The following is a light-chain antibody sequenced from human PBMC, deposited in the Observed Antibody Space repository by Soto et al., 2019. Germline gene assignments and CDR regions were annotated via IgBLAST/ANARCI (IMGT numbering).Light chain of an antibody. CDR1: QSVLYRSNNKNY. V-gene: IGKV4-1*01. J-gene: IGKJ4*01. CDR3: QQYYGTPLT. CDR2: WAS. Sequence: DIVMTQSPDSLAVSLGERATINCESSQSVLYRSNNKNYLAWYQQKPGQPPKLLIYWASTRESGVPDRFSGSGSGTDFTLTISSLQAEDVAVYYCQQYYGTPLTFGGGTKVAIK.